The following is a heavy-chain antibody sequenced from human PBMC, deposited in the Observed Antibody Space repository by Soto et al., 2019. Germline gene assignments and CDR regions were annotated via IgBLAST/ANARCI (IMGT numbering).Heavy chain of an antibody. J-gene: IGHJ4*02. V-gene: IGHV1-46*03. CDR1: GYTFTSYY. D-gene: IGHD2-21*01. Sequence: ASVKVSCKASGYTFTSYYMHWVRQAPGRGLEWMGIINPSGGSTSYAQKFQGTVTMTRDTSTSTVHMELSSLRSEDTAVYYCARGLRDYFAYWGQGTLVTVSS. CDR2: INPSGGST. CDR3: ARGLRDYFAY.